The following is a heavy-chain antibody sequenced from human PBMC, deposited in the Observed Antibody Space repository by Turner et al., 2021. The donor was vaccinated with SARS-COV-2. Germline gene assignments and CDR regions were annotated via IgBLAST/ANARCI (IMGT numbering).Heavy chain of an antibody. J-gene: IGHJ3*02. CDR3: ARVGGAFDI. V-gene: IGHV1-46*01. CDR2: INPSGSTT. Sequence: QVQLVQSGDEGKKPGASVKVSFKASGYTFTRYYMYWVRQAPGLRLEWMGIINPSGSTTSYAQKVQGRVTMTRDTSTSTVYVELSSLRSEDTAVHYCARVGGAFDIWGQGTMVTVSS. CDR1: GYTFTRYY.